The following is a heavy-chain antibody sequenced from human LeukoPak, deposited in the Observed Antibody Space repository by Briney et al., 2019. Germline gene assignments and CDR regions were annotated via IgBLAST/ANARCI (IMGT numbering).Heavy chain of an antibody. CDR3: ARDYYYGSGSYLVAFDI. CDR1: GYTFTGYY. Sequence: ASVKVSCKASGYTFTGYYMHWVRQAPGQGLEWMGWINPNSGGTNYAQKFQGRVTMTRDTSISTAYMELSRLRSDDTAVYYCARDYYYGSGSYLVAFDIWGQGTMVTVSS. D-gene: IGHD3-10*01. CDR2: INPNSGGT. J-gene: IGHJ3*02. V-gene: IGHV1-2*02.